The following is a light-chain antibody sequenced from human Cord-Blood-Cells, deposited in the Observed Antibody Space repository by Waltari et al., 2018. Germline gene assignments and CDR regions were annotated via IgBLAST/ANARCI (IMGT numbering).Light chain of an antibody. J-gene: IGKJ1*01. CDR3: QQYGSSPPWT. CDR1: QSVSSSY. CDR2: GAS. V-gene: IGKV3-20*01. Sequence: EILLTQSPATLSLSTGERATPSCRASQSVSSSYLAWYQQKPGQAPRLLIYGASSRATGIPDRFSGSVSGTYFTLTISRLEPEDFAVYYCQQYGSSPPWTFGQGTKVEIK.